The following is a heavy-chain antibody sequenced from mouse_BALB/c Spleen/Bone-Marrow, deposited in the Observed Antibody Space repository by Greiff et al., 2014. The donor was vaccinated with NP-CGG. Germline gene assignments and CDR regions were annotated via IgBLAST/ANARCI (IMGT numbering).Heavy chain of an antibody. J-gene: IGHJ1*01. CDR1: GFSLNSYG. Sequence: VKLVESGPGLLAPSQSLSITCTVSGFSLNSYGVHWVRQPPGKGLEWLGVIWAGGSTNYNSALMSRLSISKDNSKSQVFLKMNSLQTDDTAMYYCARVYLWYFDVWGAGTTVTVSS. D-gene: IGHD2-3*01. V-gene: IGHV2-9*02. CDR3: ARVYLWYFDV. CDR2: IWAGGST.